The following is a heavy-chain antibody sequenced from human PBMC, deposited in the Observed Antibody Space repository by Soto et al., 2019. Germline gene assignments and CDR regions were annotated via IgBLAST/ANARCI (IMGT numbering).Heavy chain of an antibody. D-gene: IGHD3-22*01. CDR1: GFTFSNYY. CDR2: VNSDESST. Sequence: PGGSLRLSCAASGFTFSNYYMHWVRQAPGKGLVWVSRVNSDESSTSYADSVKGRFTISRDNAKKTLYLQMNSLRAEDTAVYYCAREGDGTTGYYQDYWGHGSLVTAPQ. V-gene: IGHV3-74*01. CDR3: AREGDGTTGYYQDY. J-gene: IGHJ4*01.